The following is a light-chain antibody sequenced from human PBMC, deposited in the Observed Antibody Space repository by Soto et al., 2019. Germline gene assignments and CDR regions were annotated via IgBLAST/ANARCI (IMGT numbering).Light chain of an antibody. CDR2: GAS. CDR3: PQYHPWPPIT. V-gene: IGKV3-15*01. CDR1: QVVDGY. Sequence: TQSPATLSLSPGESATLSCRASQVVDGYLAWYQKKPGQAPRPLXYGASPRPTGFTARFRASGSGTESTLTISILHSEHSAVYYSPQYHPWPPITFGEGTRLDIK. J-gene: IGKJ5*01.